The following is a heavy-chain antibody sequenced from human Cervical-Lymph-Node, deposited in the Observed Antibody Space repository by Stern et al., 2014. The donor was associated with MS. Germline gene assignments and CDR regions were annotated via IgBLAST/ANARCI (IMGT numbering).Heavy chain of an antibody. CDR3: AHDLGY. D-gene: IGHD3-3*01. CDR2: IYWDDER. V-gene: IGHV2-5*02. J-gene: IGHJ4*02. CDR1: GVSLNISGVG. Sequence: ESGPTLVKPTQTLTLTCTLSGVSLNISGVGVGWIRQPPGKALEWLALIYWDDERHYSPSLKSRLTIPKDTSKNQVVLTMTDMAPVDTATYYCAHDLGYWGQGTLVTVSS.